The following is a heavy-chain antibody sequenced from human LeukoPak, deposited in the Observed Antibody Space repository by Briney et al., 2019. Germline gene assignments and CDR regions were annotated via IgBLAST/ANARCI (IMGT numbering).Heavy chain of an antibody. CDR1: GGSISSSSYY. D-gene: IGHD3-3*01. CDR3: AFWSGYYNGVFAV. CDR2: IFYGGST. J-gene: IGHJ3*01. V-gene: IGHV4-39*01. Sequence: PSETLSLTCTVSGGSISSSSYYWGWIRQPPGKGLEWIGTIFYGGSTHYTPSLKSRVTISVDTSKNQISLKLSSVTAADTAVYYCAFWSGYYNGVFAVWGQGTMVTVSS.